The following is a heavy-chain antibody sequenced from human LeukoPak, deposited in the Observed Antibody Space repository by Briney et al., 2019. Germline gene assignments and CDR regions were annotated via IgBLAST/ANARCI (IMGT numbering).Heavy chain of an antibody. J-gene: IGHJ4*02. Sequence: PSETLSLTCTVSGGSISSYYWSWIRQPPGKGLEWIGYTYYSGSTNYNPSLKSRVTISVDTSKNQFSLKLSSVAAADTAVYYCAAGRRSLIGDWGQGTLVTVSS. V-gene: IGHV4-59*01. D-gene: IGHD7-27*01. CDR3: AAGRRSLIGD. CDR1: GGSISSYY. CDR2: TYYSGST.